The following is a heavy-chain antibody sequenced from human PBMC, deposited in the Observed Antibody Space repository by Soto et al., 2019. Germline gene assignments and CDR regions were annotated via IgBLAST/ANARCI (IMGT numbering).Heavy chain of an antibody. CDR1: AGSISSYY. CDR3: AKMGMWGAFEI. CDR2: TYYSGRT. J-gene: IGHJ3*02. V-gene: IGHV4-59*08. Sequence: SETLSLPCTVSAGSISSYYWSWIRQPPGKGLEWIGYTYYSGRTNYNPSLKSRFTISVDTSKNQFSLKLSSVTAADTAFYYWAKMGMWGAFEIWCQETMVTVSS. D-gene: IGHD7-27*01.